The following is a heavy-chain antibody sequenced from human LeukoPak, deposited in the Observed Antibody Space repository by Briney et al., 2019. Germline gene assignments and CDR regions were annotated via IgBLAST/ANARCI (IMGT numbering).Heavy chain of an antibody. J-gene: IGHJ4*02. V-gene: IGHV4-59*01. CDR2: ICYSGST. CDR3: ARSYDFWSGYYFDY. D-gene: IGHD3-3*01. Sequence: SETLSLTCTVSGGSISSYYWSWIRQPPGKGLEWIGYICYSGSTNYNPSLKSRVTISVDTSKNQFSLKLSSVTAADTAVYYCARSYDFWSGYYFDYWGQGTLVTVSS. CDR1: GGSISSYY.